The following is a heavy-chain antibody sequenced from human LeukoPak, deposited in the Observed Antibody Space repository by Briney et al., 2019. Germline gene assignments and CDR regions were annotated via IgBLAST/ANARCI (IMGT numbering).Heavy chain of an antibody. CDR3: ARGRAGSSWYFDY. CDR1: GGSISSSSYY. Sequence: SETLSLTCTVSGGSISSSSYYWGWIRQPPGKGLEWIGSIYYSGSTYYNPSLKSRVTISVDTSRNQFSLKLSSVTAADTAVYYCARGRAGSSWYFDYWGQGTLVTVSS. D-gene: IGHD6-13*01. V-gene: IGHV4-39*07. CDR2: IYYSGST. J-gene: IGHJ4*02.